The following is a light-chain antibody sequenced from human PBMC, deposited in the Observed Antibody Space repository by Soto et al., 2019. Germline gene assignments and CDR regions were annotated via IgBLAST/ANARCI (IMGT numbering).Light chain of an antibody. Sequence: QPVLTQSPSASASLGASVKLTCTLSSGHSTYAIAWHQQQPEKGPRYLMKVNTDGSHNKGDGIPDRFSGSSSGADRYLTISSLQSEDEADYYCQTWTTGIQVFGGGTKLTVL. CDR2: VNTDGSH. CDR1: SGHSTYA. J-gene: IGLJ3*02. CDR3: QTWTTGIQV. V-gene: IGLV4-69*01.